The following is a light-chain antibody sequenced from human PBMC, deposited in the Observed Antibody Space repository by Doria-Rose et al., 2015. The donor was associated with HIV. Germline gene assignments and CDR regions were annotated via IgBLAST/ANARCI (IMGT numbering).Light chain of an antibody. J-gene: IGKJ4*01. CDR2: AAP. CDR3: QHYYNPPAT. V-gene: IGKV1-NL1*01. CDR1: QGISDS. Sequence: DIQMTQSPSSLSASVGDRVTITCRASQGISDSLAWYQKNPGKPPNPLLYAAPRLDRGAPPGFSGGGSGPVYPPPISCLQRGVFATYYCQHYYNPPATFGGGTKVDIK.